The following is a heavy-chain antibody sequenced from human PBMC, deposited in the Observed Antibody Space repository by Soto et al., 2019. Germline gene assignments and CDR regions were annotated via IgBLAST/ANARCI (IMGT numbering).Heavy chain of an antibody. D-gene: IGHD3-10*01. CDR3: ARDWFRTAHYYYGMDV. CDR1: GGTFSRYG. J-gene: IGHJ6*02. Sequence: VASVKVSCKASGGTFSRYGISWVRQAPGQGLEWMGGIIPIFGTANYPQKFQGRVTITADESTSTAYMELSSLRSEDTAVYYCARDWFRTAHYYYGMDVWGQGTTVTVSS. CDR2: IIPIFGTA. V-gene: IGHV1-69*13.